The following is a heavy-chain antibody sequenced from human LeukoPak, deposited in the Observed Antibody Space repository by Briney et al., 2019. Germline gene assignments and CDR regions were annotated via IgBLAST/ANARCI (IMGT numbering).Heavy chain of an antibody. J-gene: IGHJ6*03. CDR2: INHSGST. Sequence: ASETLSLTCAVYGGSFSGYYWSWIRQPPGKGLEWIGEINHSGSTNYNPSLKSRVTIPVDTSKNQFSLKLSSVTAADTAVYYCARGGTGGRFRPVYYYMDVWGKGTTVTVSS. D-gene: IGHD1/OR15-1a*01. CDR1: GGSFSGYY. V-gene: IGHV4-34*01. CDR3: ARGGTGGRFRPVYYYMDV.